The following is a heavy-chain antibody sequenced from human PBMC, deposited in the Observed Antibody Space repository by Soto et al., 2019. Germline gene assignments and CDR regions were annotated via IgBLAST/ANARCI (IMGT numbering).Heavy chain of an antibody. D-gene: IGHD5-12*01. Sequence: ASVKVSCKASGYTFTSYGISWVRQAPGQGLEWMGWISAYSGSTNYNPSLKSRVTISVDTSKNQFSLKLSSVTAADTAVYYCARVGGFVVATIGTFDYWGQGTLVTVSS. J-gene: IGHJ4*02. CDR2: ISAYSGST. V-gene: IGHV1-18*04. CDR1: GYTFTSYG. CDR3: ARVGGFVVATIGTFDY.